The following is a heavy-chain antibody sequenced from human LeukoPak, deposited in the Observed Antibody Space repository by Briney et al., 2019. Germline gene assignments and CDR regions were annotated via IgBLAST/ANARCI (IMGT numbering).Heavy chain of an antibody. Sequence: GGSLRLSCAASGFTFSSYSMNWVRQAPGKGLEWVSYIGSSSSTIYYADSVKGRFTISRDNAKNSLYMQMNSLGAEDTALYYCVKVTAAGCVDHWGQGTLVTVSS. CDR1: GFTFSSYS. CDR2: IGSSSSTI. J-gene: IGHJ4*02. D-gene: IGHD6-13*01. V-gene: IGHV3-48*01. CDR3: VKVTAAGCVDH.